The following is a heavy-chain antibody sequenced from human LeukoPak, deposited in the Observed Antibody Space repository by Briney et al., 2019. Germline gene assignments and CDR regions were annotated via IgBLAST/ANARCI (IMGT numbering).Heavy chain of an antibody. Sequence: PSETLSLTCTVSGGSISSYYWSWIRQPPGKGLEWIGYIYYSGSTNYNPSLKSRVTISVDTSKNQFSLKLSSVTAADTAVYYCARGQYSYGYPNDAFDIWGQGTMVTVSS. CDR2: IYYSGST. V-gene: IGHV4-59*01. J-gene: IGHJ3*02. CDR1: GGSISSYY. D-gene: IGHD5-18*01. CDR3: ARGQYSYGYPNDAFDI.